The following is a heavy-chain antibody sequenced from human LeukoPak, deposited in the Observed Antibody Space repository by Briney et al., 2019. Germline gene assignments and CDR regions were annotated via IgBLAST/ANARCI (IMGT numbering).Heavy chain of an antibody. J-gene: IGHJ4*02. Sequence: PGGSLRLSCAASGFTFSEFEMNWVRQAPGKGLEWVSDISSGGTTIFYADSVKGRFTISRDNARNSLYLQMNSLRDEDTAMYYCTRGLVLWGQGALVTVSS. CDR1: GFTFSEFE. V-gene: IGHV3-48*02. CDR3: TRGLVL. D-gene: IGHD2/OR15-2a*01. CDR2: ISSGGTTI.